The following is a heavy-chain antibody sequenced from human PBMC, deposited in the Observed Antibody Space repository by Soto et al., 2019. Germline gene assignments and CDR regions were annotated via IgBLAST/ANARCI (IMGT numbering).Heavy chain of an antibody. CDR3: ARDAYYLGYCTTGVCYTCDY. J-gene: IGHJ4*02. Sequence: QVQLVESGGGVVQPGRSLRLYCAASGFTFGSYGMHWVRQAPGKGLEWVAVIWYDGNNKYYADSVKGRFTISRDNSKNTLYLQMNSPRAEDTAVYYCARDAYYLGYCTTGVCYTCDYWVQGTLVTVSS. CDR2: IWYDGNNK. D-gene: IGHD2-8*01. V-gene: IGHV3-33*01. CDR1: GFTFGSYG.